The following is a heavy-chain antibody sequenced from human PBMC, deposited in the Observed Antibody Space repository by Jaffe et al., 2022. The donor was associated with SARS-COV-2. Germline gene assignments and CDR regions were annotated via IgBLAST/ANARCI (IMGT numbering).Heavy chain of an antibody. CDR2: MNPNSGNT. V-gene: IGHV1-8*01. J-gene: IGHJ3*02. CDR3: AVIEMYSSTWGGGNDAFDI. CDR1: GYTFTSYD. D-gene: IGHD6-13*01. Sequence: QVQLVQSGAEVKKPGASVKVSCKASGYTFTSYDINWVRQATGQGLEWMGWMNPNSGNTGYAQKFQGRVTMTRNTSISTAYMELSSLRSEDTAVYYCAVIEMYSSTWGGGNDAFDIWGQGTMVTVSS.